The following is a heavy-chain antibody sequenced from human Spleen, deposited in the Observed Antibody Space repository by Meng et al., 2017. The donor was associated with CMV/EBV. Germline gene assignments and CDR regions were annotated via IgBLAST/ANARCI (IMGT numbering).Heavy chain of an antibody. J-gene: IGHJ4*02. D-gene: IGHD4/OR15-4a*01. CDR3: AKEYGGYIDY. CDR2: IFSDGSRT. V-gene: IGHV3-23*03. CDR1: GFTYTNYA. Sequence: GESLKISCAASGFTYTNYAMDRVRQAPGKGLEWISLIFSDGSRTYYADSVRGRFTISRDDSTNSLYLQMNSLRVEDTAIYYCAKEYGGYIDYWGRGTLVTVSS.